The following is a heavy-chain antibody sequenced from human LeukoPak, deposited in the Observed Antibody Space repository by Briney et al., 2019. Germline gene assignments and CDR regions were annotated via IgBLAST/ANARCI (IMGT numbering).Heavy chain of an antibody. J-gene: IGHJ4*02. CDR1: GGSFSGYY. CDR2: MNHSGST. V-gene: IGHV4-34*01. CDR3: ARGHVSYYYDSSGYLEY. Sequence: SETLSLTCAVYGGSFSGYYWSWIRQPPGKGLEWIGEMNHSGSTNYNPSLKSRVTISVDTSKNQFSLKLSSVTAADTAVYYCARGHVSYYYDSSGYLEYWGQGTLVTVSS. D-gene: IGHD3-22*01.